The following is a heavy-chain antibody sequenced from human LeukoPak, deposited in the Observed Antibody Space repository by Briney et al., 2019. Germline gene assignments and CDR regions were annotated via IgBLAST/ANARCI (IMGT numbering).Heavy chain of an antibody. CDR2: INWNGGST. Sequence: GGSLRLSCAASGFTFDDYGMSWVRQAPGKGLEWVSGINWNGGSTGYADSVKGRFTISRDNSKNTLYLQMNSLRAEDTAVYYCAKDRRSWPYYFDYWGQGTLVTVSS. CDR3: AKDRRSWPYYFDY. CDR1: GFTFDDYG. D-gene: IGHD6-13*01. J-gene: IGHJ4*02. V-gene: IGHV3-20*04.